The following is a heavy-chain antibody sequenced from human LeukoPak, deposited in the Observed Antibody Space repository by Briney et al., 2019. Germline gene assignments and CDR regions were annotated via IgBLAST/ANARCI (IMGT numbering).Heavy chain of an antibody. V-gene: IGHV4-59*01. J-gene: IGHJ4*02. D-gene: IGHD2-2*03. Sequence: SETLSLTCTVSGGSISSYYWSWIRQPPGKGLEWIGYIYYSGGTDYNPSLKSRVTISVDTSKNQFSLKLSSMTAADTAVYYCARGLGSFDYWGQGTLVTVSS. CDR3: ARGLGSFDY. CDR1: GGSISSYY. CDR2: IYYSGGT.